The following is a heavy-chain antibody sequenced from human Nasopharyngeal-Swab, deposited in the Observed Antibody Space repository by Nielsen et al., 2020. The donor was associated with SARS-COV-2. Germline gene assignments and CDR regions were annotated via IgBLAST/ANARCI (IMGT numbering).Heavy chain of an antibody. D-gene: IGHD6-19*01. CDR2: IYPGDSDT. CDR1: GYSFTSYW. J-gene: IGHJ4*02. Sequence: KVSCKGSGYSFTSYWIGWVRQMPGKGSEWMGIIYPGDSDTRYSPSFQGQVTISADKSISTAYLQWSSLKASDTAMYYCARRIAVAGIYDYWGQGTLVTVSS. V-gene: IGHV5-51*01. CDR3: ARRIAVAGIYDY.